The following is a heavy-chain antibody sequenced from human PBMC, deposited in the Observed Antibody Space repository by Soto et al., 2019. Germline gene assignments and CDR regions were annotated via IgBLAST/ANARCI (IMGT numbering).Heavy chain of an antibody. J-gene: IGHJ6*02. D-gene: IGHD3-22*01. CDR1: GGTFSSYA. V-gene: IGHV1-69*01. Sequence: QVQLVQSGAEVKKPGSSVKVSCKASGGTFSSYAISWVRQAPGQGLEWMGGIIPIFGTANYAQKFQGRVTITADESTSTAYMELSSLRSEDPAVYYCARLYDSSGYRHYYYYGMDVWGQGTTVTVSS. CDR2: IIPIFGTA. CDR3: ARLYDSSGYRHYYYYGMDV.